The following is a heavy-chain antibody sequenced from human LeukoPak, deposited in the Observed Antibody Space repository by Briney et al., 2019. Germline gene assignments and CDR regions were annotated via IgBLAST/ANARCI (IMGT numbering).Heavy chain of an antibody. Sequence: GGSLRLSCAASGFSVSSKYMSWVRQAPGKGLEWVSAVYTGGNTNYADSVKGRFTISRDNAKNSLYLQMDSLRAEDTAVYYCARDFLHSSTSRPFDYWGQGTLVTVSS. CDR3: ARDFLHSSTSRPFDY. CDR1: GFSVSSKY. J-gene: IGHJ4*02. CDR2: VYTGGNT. V-gene: IGHV3-53*01. D-gene: IGHD2-2*01.